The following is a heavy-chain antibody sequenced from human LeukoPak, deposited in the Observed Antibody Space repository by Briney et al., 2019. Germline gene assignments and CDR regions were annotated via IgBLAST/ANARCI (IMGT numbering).Heavy chain of an antibody. D-gene: IGHD2-21*02. Sequence: SVKVSCKTSGGTFSNYTISWVRQAPGQGLEWMGGIIPIFGTANYAQKFQGKVTITADKSTSTAYMELSSLRSEDTAVYYCARTYCGGDCYSSRGWFDTWGQGTLVTVSS. J-gene: IGHJ5*02. CDR1: GGTFSNYT. CDR3: ARTYCGGDCYSSRGWFDT. V-gene: IGHV1-69*06. CDR2: IIPIFGTA.